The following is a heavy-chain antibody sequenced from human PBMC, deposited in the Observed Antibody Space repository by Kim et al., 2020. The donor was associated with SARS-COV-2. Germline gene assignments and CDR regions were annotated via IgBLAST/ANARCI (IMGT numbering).Heavy chain of an antibody. V-gene: IGHV3-9*01. CDR2: ISWNSGSI. CDR1: GFTFDDYA. D-gene: IGHD3-10*02. CDR3: AKARSMWPNRPGLFDY. Sequence: GGSLRLSCAASGFTFDDYAMHWVRQAPGKGLEWVSGISWNSGSIGYADSVKGRFTISRDNAKNSLYLQMNSLRAEDTALYYCAKARSMWPNRPGLFDYWGQGTLVTVSS. J-gene: IGHJ4*02.